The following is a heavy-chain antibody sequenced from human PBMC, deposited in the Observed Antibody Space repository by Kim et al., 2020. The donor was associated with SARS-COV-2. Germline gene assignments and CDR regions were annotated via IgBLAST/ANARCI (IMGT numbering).Heavy chain of an antibody. Sequence: GGSLRLSCAASGFTFSNCAIHWVRQAPGKGLEWVAAISYDGSNKNYADSVKGRFTISRDNSKNTLYLQMNSLRAEDTALYYCARGPWSRVWGLTYCYYGMDVSGQATKATDSS. D-gene: IGHD3-16*01. CDR3: ARGPWSRVWGLTYCYYGMDV. V-gene: IGHV3-30-3*01. J-gene: IGHJ6*02. CDR2: ISYDGSNK. CDR1: GFTFSNCA.